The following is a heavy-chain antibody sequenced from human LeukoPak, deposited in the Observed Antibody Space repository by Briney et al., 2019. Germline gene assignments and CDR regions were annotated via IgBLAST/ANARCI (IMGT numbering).Heavy chain of an antibody. V-gene: IGHV1-69*13. D-gene: IGHD3-22*01. J-gene: IGHJ4*02. CDR2: IIPIFGTA. CDR1: GYTFTSYD. CDR3: ARMPYDSSGYGPLDY. Sequence: SVKVSCKASGYTFTSYDINWVRQAPGQGLEWMGGIIPIFGTANYAQKFQGRVTITADESTSTAYMELSSLRSEDTAVYYCARMPYDSSGYGPLDYWGQGTLVTVSS.